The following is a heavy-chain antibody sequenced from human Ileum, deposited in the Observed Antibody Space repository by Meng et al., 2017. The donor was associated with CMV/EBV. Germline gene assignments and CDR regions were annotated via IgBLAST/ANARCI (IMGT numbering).Heavy chain of an antibody. Sequence: GESLKISCAASGFDFSSHAMHWVRQAPGKGLEWMAVVSYDGTNTYHADSILGRFTVSRDNNRNTVSLQMKRVTSDDTGLYYCVKSPLSVAQDFYFDHWGQGAQVTVSS. CDR1: GFDFSSHA. V-gene: IGHV3-30*18. J-gene: IGHJ4*02. CDR3: VKSPLSVAQDFYFDH. D-gene: IGHD5/OR15-5a*01. CDR2: VSYDGTNT.